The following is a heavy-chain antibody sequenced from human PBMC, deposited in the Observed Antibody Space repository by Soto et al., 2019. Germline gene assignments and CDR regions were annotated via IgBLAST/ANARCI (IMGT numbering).Heavy chain of an antibody. Sequence: EEQLLESGGGLIQPGGSLRLSCAASVFAFYNYAMAWVRQPPGKGLEWVSGISDSGISIYYTASVKGRFTISRDNSKNTLFLQMDSLRGEDTVLYYCAKDARRTGLLGQWVGWGQGTLVTVSS. CDR2: ISDSGISI. CDR3: AKDARRTGLLGQWVG. V-gene: IGHV3-23*01. J-gene: IGHJ4*02. CDR1: VFAFYNYA. D-gene: IGHD1-26*01.